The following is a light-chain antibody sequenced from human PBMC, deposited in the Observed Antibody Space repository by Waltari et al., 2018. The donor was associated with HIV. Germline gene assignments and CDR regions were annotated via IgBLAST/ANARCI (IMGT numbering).Light chain of an antibody. Sequence: QSALTQPRSASGSPGQSVTISCTGTSSAVGGYASVPWYLQHPGKVPKLIIYGVSKRPSGVPDRFSGSKSGNTASLTISGLQTEDEADYFCCSYAGTYTYVLFGGGTKLTVL. V-gene: IGLV2-11*01. J-gene: IGLJ3*02. CDR2: GVS. CDR1: SSAVGGYAS. CDR3: CSYAGTYTYVL.